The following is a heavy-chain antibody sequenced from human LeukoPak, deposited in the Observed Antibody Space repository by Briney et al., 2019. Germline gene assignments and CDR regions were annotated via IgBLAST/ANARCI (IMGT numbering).Heavy chain of an antibody. V-gene: IGHV3-7*01. CDR1: GFTFSSYW. CDR2: IKQDGSEK. J-gene: IGHJ5*02. CDR3: ARDLGAPYYYGSGSYNNWFDP. D-gene: IGHD3-10*01. Sequence: GGSLRLSCAASGFTFSSYWMSWVRQAPGKGLEWVANIKQDGSEKYYVDSVEGRFTISRDNAKNSLYLQMNSLRAEDTAVYYCARDLGAPYYYGSGSYNNWFDPWGQGTLVTVSS.